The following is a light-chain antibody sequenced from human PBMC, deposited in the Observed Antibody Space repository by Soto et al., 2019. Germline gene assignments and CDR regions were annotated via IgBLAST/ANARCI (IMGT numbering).Light chain of an antibody. V-gene: IGKV3-20*01. CDR1: QSVSSNF. CDR2: GAS. CDR3: HQYGFSSYT. Sequence: EIVLTQSPGTLSLSPGDRATLSCRASQSVSSNFLAWYQQKPGQAPRLLIYGASNMSTGIPDRFSGRGSGTDFTLTISKLEPEDFAVYYSHQYGFSSYTFGQGTMLEIK. J-gene: IGKJ2*01.